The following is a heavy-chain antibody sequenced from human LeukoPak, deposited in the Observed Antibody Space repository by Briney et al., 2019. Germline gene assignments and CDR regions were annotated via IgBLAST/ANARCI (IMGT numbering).Heavy chain of an antibody. CDR1: GFTFSDYY. CDR3: AIHDTAMATDYGMDV. D-gene: IGHD5-18*01. CDR2: ISSRGSTI. V-gene: IGHV3-11*01. J-gene: IGHJ6*02. Sequence: GGSLRLSCAASGFTFSDYYMSWIRQAPGKGLEWVSYISSRGSTIYYADSVKGRFTISRDNAKNSLYLQMNSLRAEDTAVYYCAIHDTAMATDYGMDVWGQGTTVTVSS.